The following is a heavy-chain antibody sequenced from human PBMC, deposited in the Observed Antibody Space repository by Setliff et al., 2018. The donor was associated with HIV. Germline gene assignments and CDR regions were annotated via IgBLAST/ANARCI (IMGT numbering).Heavy chain of an antibody. CDR2: IYHTGST. CDR1: GGSISSYY. CDR3: ARVSCSSWYSIPRYYYYSMDV. V-gene: IGHV4-39*01. D-gene: IGHD6-13*01. J-gene: IGHJ6*03. Sequence: PSETLSLTCTVSGGSISSYYWGWIRQPPGNGLEWIGSIYHTGSTYYKPSLKSRVTISVDTSKNQFSLRLRSVTAADTAVYYCARVSCSSWYSIPRYYYYSMDVWGNGTTVTVSS.